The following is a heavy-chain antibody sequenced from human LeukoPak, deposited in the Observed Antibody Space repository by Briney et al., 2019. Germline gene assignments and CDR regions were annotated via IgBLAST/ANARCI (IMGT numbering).Heavy chain of an antibody. CDR3: AKDYDSSGYYYDY. V-gene: IGHV3-23*01. CDR2: ISGSGGST. D-gene: IGHD3-22*01. J-gene: IGHJ4*02. Sequence: PGGSLRLSCAASGLTFSTYAMNWVRQAPGKGLEWVSSISGSGGSTYYADSVKSRFTISRDNSKNTLYLQMNSLRAEDTAVYYCAKDYDSSGYYYDYWGQGTLVTVSS. CDR1: GLTFSTYA.